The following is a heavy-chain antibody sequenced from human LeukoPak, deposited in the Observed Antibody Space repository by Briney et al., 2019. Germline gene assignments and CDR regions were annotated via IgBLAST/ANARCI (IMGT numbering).Heavy chain of an antibody. CDR3: ARAFNPNYYDSSGYFNWFDP. D-gene: IGHD3-22*01. CDR2: IYYTGTT. J-gene: IGHJ5*02. V-gene: IGHV4-59*08. CDR1: GASITTYY. Sequence: SETLSLTCTVSGASITTYYWNWIRQPPGKELEWIGYIYYTGTTKYNPSLRSRVTISVDTSKNQFSLKLSSVTAADTAVYYCARAFNPNYYDSSGYFNWFDPWGQGTLVTVSS.